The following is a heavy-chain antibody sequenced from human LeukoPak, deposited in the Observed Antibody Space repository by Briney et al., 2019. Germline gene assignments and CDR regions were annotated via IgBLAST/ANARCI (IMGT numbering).Heavy chain of an antibody. V-gene: IGHV3-23*01. CDR1: GFTFSSYA. CDR3: AKGWGPPSIAVAGTGFDY. CDR2: ISGSGGST. J-gene: IGHJ4*02. D-gene: IGHD6-19*01. Sequence: PGGSLRLSCAASGFTFSSYAMSWVRQAPGKGLEWVSVISGSGGSTYYADSVKGRFTISRDTSKNTLYLQMNSLRAEDTAVYYCAKGWGPPSIAVAGTGFDYWGQGTLVTVSS.